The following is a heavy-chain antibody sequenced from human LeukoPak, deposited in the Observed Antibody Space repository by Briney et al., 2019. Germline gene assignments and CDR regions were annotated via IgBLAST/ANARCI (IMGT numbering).Heavy chain of an antibody. CDR2: ISYDGSNK. J-gene: IGHJ6*03. V-gene: IGHV3-30*04. Sequence: GGFLRLSWAAAGCTFSSNAMHLGRQAPGKGVGWVAVISYDGSNKYYADSVKGRFTISRENSSNTLFLQMNMLRAEDEARYCFANNLWDGYFYYMAVGGKGTTVTVSS. CDR3: ANNLWDGYFYYMAV. D-gene: IGHD1-1*01. CDR1: GCTFSSNA.